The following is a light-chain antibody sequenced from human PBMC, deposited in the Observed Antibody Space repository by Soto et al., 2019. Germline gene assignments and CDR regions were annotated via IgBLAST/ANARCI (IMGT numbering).Light chain of an antibody. CDR2: DAS. J-gene: IGKJ5*01. CDR3: QQSDSLPIT. V-gene: IGKV1-33*01. CDR1: QAISNY. Sequence: DIQMTQSPSSLSASVGDRVTITCRASQAISNYLNWYQQRPGKGPKLLIYDASNLERGVPSRFNVTRSGTHCTFAITSLQPEDVATYYCQQSDSLPITVGQGTRLEI.